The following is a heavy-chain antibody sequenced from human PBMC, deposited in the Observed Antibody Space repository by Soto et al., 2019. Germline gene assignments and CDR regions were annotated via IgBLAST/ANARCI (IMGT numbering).Heavy chain of an antibody. D-gene: IGHD4-17*01. Sequence: EVQLVDSGGGLVQPGRSLRLSCAASGFTFDDYAMHWVRQVPGKGLEWVSGISWNSGSIGYADSVKGRFTISRDNAKNSLYLQMNSLRPEDTALYYCATDVDPSVTTGFDHWGQGTLVTVSS. CDR3: ATDVDPSVTTGFDH. J-gene: IGHJ4*02. CDR1: GFTFDDYA. V-gene: IGHV3-9*01. CDR2: ISWNSGSI.